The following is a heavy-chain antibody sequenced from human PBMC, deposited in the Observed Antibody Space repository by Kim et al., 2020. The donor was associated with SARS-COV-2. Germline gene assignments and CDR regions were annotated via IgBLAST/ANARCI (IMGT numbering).Heavy chain of an antibody. V-gene: IGHV4-4*07. J-gene: IGHJ2*01. CDR1: GDSISIYH. CDR2: TYIGGSN. D-gene: IGHD6-13*01. CDR3: ARERVESSDWYDFWYFDL. Sequence: SETLSLTCLVSGDSISIYHWSWIRQPAGKGLEWIGRTYIGGSNNYNPSLKSRTTMSLDTSKNQLSLKVRSVTAADTAVYFCARERVESSDWYDFWYFDL.